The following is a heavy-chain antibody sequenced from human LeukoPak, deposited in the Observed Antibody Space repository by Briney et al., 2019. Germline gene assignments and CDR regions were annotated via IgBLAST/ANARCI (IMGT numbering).Heavy chain of an antibody. Sequence: GASVKVSCKASGGTFSSYAISWVRQAPGQGLEWMGGIIPIFGTANYAQKFQGRVTITADESTSTAYMELSSLRSEDTAVHYCASSDVDTAMVTYFDYWGQGTLVTVSS. V-gene: IGHV1-69*13. CDR2: IIPIFGTA. CDR3: ASSDVDTAMVTYFDY. D-gene: IGHD5-18*01. CDR1: GGTFSSYA. J-gene: IGHJ4*02.